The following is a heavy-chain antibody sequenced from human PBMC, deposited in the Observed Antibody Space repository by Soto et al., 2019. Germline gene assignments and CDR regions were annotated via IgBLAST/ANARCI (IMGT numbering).Heavy chain of an antibody. V-gene: IGHV3-23*01. J-gene: IGHJ4*02. Sequence: EVQLLESGGGLVQPGGSLRLSCAASGLTFSSYAMSWVRQAPGKGLEWVSAIRGSGGSTYYADSVKGRFTISRDNSNNAQYLKMHSLRAEDTAVYYCAKDILNGLYGDYGVLIDYWGQGTLVTVSS. CDR3: AKDILNGLYGDYGVLIDY. CDR1: GLTFSSYA. CDR2: IRGSGGST. D-gene: IGHD4-17*01.